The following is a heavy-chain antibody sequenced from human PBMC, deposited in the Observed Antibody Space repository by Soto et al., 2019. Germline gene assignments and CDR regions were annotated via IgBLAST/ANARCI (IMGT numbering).Heavy chain of an antibody. D-gene: IGHD6-13*01. CDR3: AGSIAAAGPGVNWFDP. CDR1: GGTFSSCA. CDR2: IIPIFGTA. Sequence: ASVKVSCKASGGTFSSCAISWVRQAPGQGLEWMGGIIPIFGTANYAQKFQGRVTITADESTSTAYMELSSLRSEDTAVYYCAGSIAAAGPGVNWFDPWGQGTLVTVSS. J-gene: IGHJ5*02. V-gene: IGHV1-69*13.